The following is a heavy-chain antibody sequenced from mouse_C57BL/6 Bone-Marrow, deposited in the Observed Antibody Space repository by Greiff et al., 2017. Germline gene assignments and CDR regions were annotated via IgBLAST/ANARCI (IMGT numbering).Heavy chain of an antibody. D-gene: IGHD2-9*01. CDR3: TPLLWLRGDY. CDR2: IYPGNSDT. J-gene: IGHJ2*01. Sequence: EVQLQQSGTVLARPGASVKMSCKTSGYTFTSYWMHWVKQRPGQGLEWIGAIYPGNSDTSYNQKFKGKAKLTAVTSASTAYLELSSLTNEDSAVYYCTPLLWLRGDYWGQGTTLTVSS. V-gene: IGHV1-5*01. CDR1: GYTFTSYW.